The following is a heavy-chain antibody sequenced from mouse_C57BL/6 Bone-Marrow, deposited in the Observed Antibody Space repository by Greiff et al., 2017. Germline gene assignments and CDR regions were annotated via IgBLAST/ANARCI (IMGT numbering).Heavy chain of an antibody. J-gene: IGHJ1*03. CDR3: ARAGDGSSYRWYCDV. D-gene: IGHD1-1*01. CDR2: ISYDGSH. V-gene: IGHV3-6*01. Sequence: VQLQESGPGLVKPSQSLSLTCSVTGYSITSGYYWNWIRQFPGNKLEWMGYISYDGSHNSNPSLQNRISITPATSKNQFFLKLNSVATEDTATYYCARAGDGSSYRWYCDVWGTGTTVTVAS. CDR1: GYSITSGYY.